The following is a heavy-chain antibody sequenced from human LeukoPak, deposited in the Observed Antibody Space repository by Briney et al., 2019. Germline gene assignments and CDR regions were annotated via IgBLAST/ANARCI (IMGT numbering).Heavy chain of an antibody. CDR2: VSISSGTI. CDR1: GFTFSGHN. J-gene: IGHJ6*02. V-gene: IGHV3-48*04. Sequence: GGSLRLSCAASGFTFSGHNMNWVRQAPGKGLEWISFVSISSGTIYYADSVKGRFRISRDNAKSSLDLEMNSLRAEDTTLYYCAKDINTASYYGMDVWGQGTTVTVSS. D-gene: IGHD5-18*01. CDR3: AKDINTASYYGMDV.